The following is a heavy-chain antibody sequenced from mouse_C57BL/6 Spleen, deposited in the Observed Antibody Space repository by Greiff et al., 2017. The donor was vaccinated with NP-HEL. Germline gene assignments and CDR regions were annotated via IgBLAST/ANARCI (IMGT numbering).Heavy chain of an antibody. D-gene: IGHD1-1*01. J-gene: IGHJ1*03. CDR2: IDPSDSYT. CDR1: GYTFTSYW. CDR3: ARGGYYGSSPRYFDV. V-gene: IGHV1-50*01. Sequence: QVQLQQSGAELVKPGASVKLSCKASGYTFTSYWMQWVKQRPGQGLEWIGEIDPSDSYTNYNQKFKGKATLTVDTSSSTAYMQLSSLTSEDSAVYYCARGGYYGSSPRYFDVWGTGTTVTVSS.